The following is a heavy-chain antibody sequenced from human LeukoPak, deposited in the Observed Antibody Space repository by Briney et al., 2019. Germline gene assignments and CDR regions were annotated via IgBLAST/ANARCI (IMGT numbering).Heavy chain of an antibody. J-gene: IGHJ4*02. CDR1: GFTFSAYT. CDR3: ARERQGAAGFDY. CDR2: ISFDASKI. D-gene: IGHD6-13*01. V-gene: IGHV3-30*04. Sequence: PGGSLRLSCAASGFTFSAYTFNWVRQAPGKGLEWLSIISFDASKIYYVDSVKGRFTISRDNSKKTLYLQMNSLRLDDTAVYYCARERQGAAGFDYWGQGTLVTVSS.